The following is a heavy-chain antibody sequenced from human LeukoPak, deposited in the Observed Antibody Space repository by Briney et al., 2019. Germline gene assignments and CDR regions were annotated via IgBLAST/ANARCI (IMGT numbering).Heavy chain of an antibody. CDR2: IYSSGFT. D-gene: IGHD3-9*01. CDR3: ARRVNDILTGGTFDY. V-gene: IGHV4-39*01. Sequence: SETLSLTCTVSGVSISSTSYYWGWIRQPPGMGLEWIGDIYSSGFTFYNPSLESRVTISVDTSKNQFSLKLRSVTAADTAMYYCARRVNDILTGGTFDYWGQGTLVPVSS. J-gene: IGHJ4*02. CDR1: GVSISSTSYY.